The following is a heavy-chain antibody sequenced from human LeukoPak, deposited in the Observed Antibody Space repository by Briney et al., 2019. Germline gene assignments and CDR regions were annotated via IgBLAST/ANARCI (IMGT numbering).Heavy chain of an antibody. J-gene: IGHJ4*02. D-gene: IGHD3-9*01. V-gene: IGHV3-23*01. CDR1: GFTFSNYA. CDR3: AKWGDYDVLTGYYDPDY. CDR2: ITGSGGIT. Sequence: GASLRLSCVASGFTFSNYAMSWVRQAPGGGLEWVSAITGSGGITYYADSVKGRFTISRDNSKNTLYLQMNSLRAEDTAVYYCAKWGDYDVLTGYYDPDYWGQGTLVTVSS.